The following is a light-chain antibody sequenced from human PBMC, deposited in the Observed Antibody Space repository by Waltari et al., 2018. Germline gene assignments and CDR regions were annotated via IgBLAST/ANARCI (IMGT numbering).Light chain of an antibody. CDR1: QRVGSA. V-gene: IGKV3-15*01. CDR2: SAS. J-gene: IGKJ1*01. CDR3: QQYNNWPWT. Sequence: EIVMMQSPVTLSVSPGERTTLSCRASQRVGSALAWYQQKPGQTPRLVIHSASTRATGIPARFSGSGSGTEFTLTVSSLQSEDFAFYYCQQYNNWPWTFGQGTKVEIK.